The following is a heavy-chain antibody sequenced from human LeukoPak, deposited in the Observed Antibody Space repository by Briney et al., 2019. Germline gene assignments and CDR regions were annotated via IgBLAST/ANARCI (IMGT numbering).Heavy chain of an antibody. D-gene: IGHD3-10*01. CDR3: ASDVTMVRGVIRGYFDY. CDR2: IIPIFGTA. CDR1: GGTFSSYA. J-gene: IGHJ4*02. Sequence: SVKVSCKASGGTFSSYAISWVRQAPGQGLEWMGGIIPIFGTANYAQKFQGRVTITADESTSTAYMELSSLRSEDTAVYYCASDVTMVRGVIRGYFDYWGQGTLVTVSS. V-gene: IGHV1-69*01.